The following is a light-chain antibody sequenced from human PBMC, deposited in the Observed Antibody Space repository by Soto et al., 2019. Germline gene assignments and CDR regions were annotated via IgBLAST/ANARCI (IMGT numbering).Light chain of an antibody. CDR1: QSLTTNY. V-gene: IGKV3-20*01. Sequence: EIVLTQSPGTLSLAPGERATLSCRASQSLTTNYVAWYQQKPGQAPRLLLYDASSRATGIPDRFSGSGSGTDFTLTIARLEPEDFAVFYCQQGVTFGGGTKVEIK. J-gene: IGKJ4*01. CDR3: QQGVT. CDR2: DAS.